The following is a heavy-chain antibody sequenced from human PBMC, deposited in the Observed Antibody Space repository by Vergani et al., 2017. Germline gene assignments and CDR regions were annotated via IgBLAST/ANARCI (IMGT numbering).Heavy chain of an antibody. D-gene: IGHD3-22*01. CDR3: AHTSSPYYYDSSGPPTFDY. CDR2: IYWNHDK. V-gene: IGHV2-5*01. CDR1: GFSLSTSGVG. J-gene: IGHJ4*02. Sequence: QITLKESGPTLVKPTQTLTLTCTFSGFSLSTSGVGVGWIRQPPGKALEWLALIYWNHDKRYSPSLKSRLTITKDTSKNQVVLTMTNMDPVDTATYYCAHTSSPYYYDSSGPPTFDYWGQGTLVTVSS.